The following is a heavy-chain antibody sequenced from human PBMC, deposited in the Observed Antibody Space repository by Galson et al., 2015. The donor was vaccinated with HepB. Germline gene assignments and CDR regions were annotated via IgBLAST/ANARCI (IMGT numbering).Heavy chain of an antibody. J-gene: IGHJ6*02. D-gene: IGHD3-16*01. CDR2: ISPNNGNT. CDR1: GYTFTSNG. Sequence: SVKVSCKASGYTFTSNGITWVRQAPGQGLEWMGWISPNNGNTNYAQKLRGRVTMTTDTSTGTAYVELRSLKSDDTAVYYCARGGMGGMDVWGQGTTVTVSS. CDR3: ARGGMGGMDV. V-gene: IGHV1-18*04.